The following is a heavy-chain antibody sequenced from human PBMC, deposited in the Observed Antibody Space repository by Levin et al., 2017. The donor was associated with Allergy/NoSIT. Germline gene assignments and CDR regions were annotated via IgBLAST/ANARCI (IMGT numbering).Heavy chain of an antibody. CDR2: IIPIFGTA. Sequence: KISCKASGGTFSSYAISWVRQAPGQGLEWMGGIIPIFGTANYAQKFQGRVTITADESTSTAYMELSSLRSEDTAVYYCARARWSVDTDFFDYWGQGTLVTVSS. J-gene: IGHJ4*02. D-gene: IGHD5-18*01. CDR1: GGTFSSYA. CDR3: ARARWSVDTDFFDY. V-gene: IGHV1-69*01.